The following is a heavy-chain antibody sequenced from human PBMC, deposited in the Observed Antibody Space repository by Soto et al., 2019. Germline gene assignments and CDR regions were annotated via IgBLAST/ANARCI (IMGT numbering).Heavy chain of an antibody. CDR1: GFTFSSYW. CDR3: ARDGSITMVRGVIISQYYYGMDV. V-gene: IGHV3-7*01. J-gene: IGHJ6*02. Sequence: GGSLRLSCAASGFTFSSYWMSWVRQAPGKGLEWVANIKQDGSEKYYVDSVKGRFTISRDNAKNSLYLQMNSLRAEDTAVYYCARDGSITMVRGVIISQYYYGMDVWGQGTTVTVSS. CDR2: IKQDGSEK. D-gene: IGHD3-10*01.